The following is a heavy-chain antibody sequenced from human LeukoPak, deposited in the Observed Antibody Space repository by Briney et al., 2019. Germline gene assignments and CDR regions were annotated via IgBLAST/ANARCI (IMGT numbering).Heavy chain of an antibody. Sequence: GASVKVSCKASGFTFTSSAVQWVRQARGQRLEWIGWIVVGSGNTNYAQKFQERVTITRDMSTSTAYMELSSLRSEDTAVYYCAAGSGYYPGVNYYYYMDVWGKGTTVTVSS. CDR3: AAGSGYYPGVNYYYYMDV. D-gene: IGHD6-19*01. J-gene: IGHJ6*03. V-gene: IGHV1-58*01. CDR2: IVVGSGNT. CDR1: GFTFTSSA.